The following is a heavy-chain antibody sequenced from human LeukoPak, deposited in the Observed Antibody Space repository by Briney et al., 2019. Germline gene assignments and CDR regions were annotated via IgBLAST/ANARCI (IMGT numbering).Heavy chain of an antibody. D-gene: IGHD6-13*01. J-gene: IGHJ4*02. CDR2: IKQDGSEK. V-gene: IGHV3-7*01. Sequence: GGSLRLSCATSGFTFSSYWMSWVRQAPGKGLEWVANIKQDGSEKYYVDSVKGRFTISRDNAKNSLYLQMNSLRAEDTAVYYCARDIGRWGAAAVLRSYWGQGTLVTVTS. CDR3: ARDIGRWGAAAVLRSY. CDR1: GFTFSSYW.